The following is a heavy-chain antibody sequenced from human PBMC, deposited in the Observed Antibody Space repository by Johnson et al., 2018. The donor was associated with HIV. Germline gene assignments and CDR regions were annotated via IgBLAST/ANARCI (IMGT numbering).Heavy chain of an antibody. V-gene: IGHV3-11*04. CDR3: ARDRFHPHAFDI. Sequence: ISSSGSTIYYADSVKGRFTISRDNAKNSLYLQMNRLRTDDTTVYYCARDRFHPHAFDIWGQGTMVTVSS. D-gene: IGHD3-10*01. J-gene: IGHJ3*02. CDR2: ISSSGSTI.